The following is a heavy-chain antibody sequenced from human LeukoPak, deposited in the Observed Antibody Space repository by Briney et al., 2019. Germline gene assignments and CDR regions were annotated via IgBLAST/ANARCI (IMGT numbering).Heavy chain of an antibody. CDR2: INSDGGST. D-gene: IGHD3-10*01. CDR3: ARVGLSWFGDPLDY. J-gene: IGHJ4*02. Sequence: GGSLRLSCAASGFTFSNNWMHWVRQAPGKGLVWVSRINSDGGSTNYADSVKGRFTISRDNAKNTLYLQMNSLRAEDTAVYYCARVGLSWFGDPLDYWGQGTLVTVSS. V-gene: IGHV3-74*01. CDR1: GFTFSNNW.